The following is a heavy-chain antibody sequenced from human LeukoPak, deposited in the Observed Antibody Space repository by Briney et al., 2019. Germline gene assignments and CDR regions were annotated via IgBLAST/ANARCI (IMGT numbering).Heavy chain of an antibody. CDR1: GGSISSGGYY. V-gene: IGHV4-31*03. CDR3: ARLCDLYDSSGYYYEYYFDY. Sequence: SETLSLTCTVSGGSISSGGYYWSWIRQHPGKGLEWIGYIYYSGSTYYNPSLKSRVTISVDTSKNQFSLKLSSVTAADTAVYYCARLCDLYDSSGYYYEYYFDYWGQGTLVTVSS. J-gene: IGHJ4*02. D-gene: IGHD3-22*01. CDR2: IYYSGST.